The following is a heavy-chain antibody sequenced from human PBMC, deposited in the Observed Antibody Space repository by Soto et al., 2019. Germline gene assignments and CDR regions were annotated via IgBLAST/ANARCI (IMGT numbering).Heavy chain of an antibody. Sequence: SETLSLTCTVSGGSISSSSYYWGWIRQPPGKGLEWIGSIYYSGSTYYNPSLKSRVTISVDTSKNQFSLKLSSVTAADTAVYYCARELYYYGSGSHFDYWGQGTLVTVSS. V-gene: IGHV4-39*07. D-gene: IGHD3-10*01. CDR1: GGSISSSSYY. CDR2: IYYSGST. CDR3: ARELYYYGSGSHFDY. J-gene: IGHJ4*02.